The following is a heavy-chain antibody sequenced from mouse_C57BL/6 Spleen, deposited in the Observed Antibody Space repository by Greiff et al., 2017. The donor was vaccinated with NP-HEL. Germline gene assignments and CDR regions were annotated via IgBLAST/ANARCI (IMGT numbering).Heavy chain of an antibody. J-gene: IGHJ1*03. Sequence: DVQLVESGPGLVKPSQSLSLTCSVTGYSFTSGYYWNWIRQFPGNKLEWMGYISYVGSNNSNPSPKNRTSITRDTSKNLFFLKLNSVTTEDTATYYCASGDWYFDVWGTGTTVTVSS. CDR3: ASGDWYFDV. CDR1: GYSFTSGYY. V-gene: IGHV3-6*01. CDR2: ISYVGSN.